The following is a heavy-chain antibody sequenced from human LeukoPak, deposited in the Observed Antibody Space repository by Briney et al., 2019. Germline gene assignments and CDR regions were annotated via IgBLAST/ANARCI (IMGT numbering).Heavy chain of an antibody. V-gene: IGHV1-8*03. CDR2: MNPNSGNT. D-gene: IGHD2-15*01. CDR3: ARALRGYCSGGSCPNDY. J-gene: IGHJ4*02. CDR1: GYTFTSYD. Sequence: ASVKVSCKASGYTFTSYDIDWVRQATGQGLEWMGWMNPNSGNTGYAQKFQGRVTITRNTSISTAYMELSSLRSEDTAVYYCARALRGYCSGGSCPNDYWGQGTLVTVSS.